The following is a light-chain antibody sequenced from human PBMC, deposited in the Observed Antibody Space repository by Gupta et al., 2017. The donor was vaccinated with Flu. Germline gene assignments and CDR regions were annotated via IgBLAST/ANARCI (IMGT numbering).Light chain of an antibody. CDR2: EVS. Sequence: ISCNSSQSRLHSDGTTCFYWYRQKPGHPPQFLLYEVSNRFSGVPDRFSGSGSVTDFTLEISRVEAEDVGVYYCMQSIQLPWTFGQGTKVEIK. J-gene: IGKJ1*01. V-gene: IGKV2D-29*01. CDR1: QSRLHSDGTTC. CDR3: MQSIQLPWT.